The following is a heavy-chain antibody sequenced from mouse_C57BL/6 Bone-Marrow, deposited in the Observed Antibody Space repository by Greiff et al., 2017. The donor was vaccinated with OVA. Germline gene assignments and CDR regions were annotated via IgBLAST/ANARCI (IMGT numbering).Heavy chain of an antibody. Sequence: EVHLVESGGGLVQPGGSMKLSCAASGFTFSDAWMDWVRQSPEKGLEWVAEIRNKANNHATYYAESVKGRFTISRDDSKSSVYLQMNSLRAEDTGIYYCTRRLRLRRFAYWGQGTLVTVSA. CDR2: IRNKANNHAT. D-gene: IGHD3-2*02. J-gene: IGHJ3*01. CDR3: TRRLRLRRFAY. V-gene: IGHV6-6*01. CDR1: GFTFSDAW.